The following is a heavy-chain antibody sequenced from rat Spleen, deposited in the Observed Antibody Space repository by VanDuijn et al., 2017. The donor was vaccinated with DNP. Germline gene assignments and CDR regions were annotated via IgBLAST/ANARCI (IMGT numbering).Heavy chain of an antibody. CDR1: DYSITSNY. D-gene: IGHD3-8*01. J-gene: IGHJ2*01. CDR3: VRGHPPRGFDY. Sequence: EVQLQESGPGLVKPSQPLSLTCSVTDYSITSNYWGWIRRFPGNKVEWIGHINYSGYTSYNPSLKSRISISRDTSKNQFFLQLNSVTTEDTATYYCVRGHPPRGFDYWGQGVMVTVSS. V-gene: IGHV3-1*01. CDR2: INYSGYT.